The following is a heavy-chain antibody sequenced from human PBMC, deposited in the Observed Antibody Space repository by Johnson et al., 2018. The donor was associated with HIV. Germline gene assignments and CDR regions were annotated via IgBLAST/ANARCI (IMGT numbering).Heavy chain of an antibody. D-gene: IGHD7-27*01. CDR3: AKGLKLGSGDDAFDI. J-gene: IGHJ3*02. CDR2: IRYDGSTQ. V-gene: IGHV3-30*02. CDR1: GFTFSSYG. Sequence: QVQLVESGGGVVQPGGSLRLSCAASGFTFSSYGMHWVRQAPGKGLEWVAFIRYDGSTQYYAYSVQGRFTISRDNSKNTLYLQMNSLRAEATAVYYCAKGLKLGSGDDAFDIWGQGTMVTVSS.